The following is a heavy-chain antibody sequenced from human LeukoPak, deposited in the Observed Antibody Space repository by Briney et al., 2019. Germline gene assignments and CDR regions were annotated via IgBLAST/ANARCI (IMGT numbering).Heavy chain of an antibody. CDR1: GFTFSNYA. D-gene: IGHD4-17*01. Sequence: GGSLRLSCEASGFTFSNYAMTWVRQAPGKGLVWVSRINSDGSSTSYADSVKGRFTISRDNAKNTLYLQMNSLRAEDTAVYYCARDDYGDYDDYYGMDVWGQGTTVTVSS. CDR2: INSDGSST. CDR3: ARDDYGDYDDYYGMDV. J-gene: IGHJ6*02. V-gene: IGHV3-74*01.